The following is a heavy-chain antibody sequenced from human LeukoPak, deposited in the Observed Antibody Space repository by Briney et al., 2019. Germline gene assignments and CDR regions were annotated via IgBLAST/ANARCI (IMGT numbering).Heavy chain of an antibody. V-gene: IGHV4-34*01. CDR1: GGSFSGYY. D-gene: IGHD1-14*01. CDR3: ARHINGPRLRGVFDY. J-gene: IGHJ4*02. CDR2: INHSGST. Sequence: SETLSLTCAVYGGSFSGYYWSWIRQPPGKGLEWIGEINHSGSTNYNPSLKSRVTISVDTSKNQFSLKLSSVTAADMAVYYCARHINGPRLRGVFDYWGQGTLVTVSS.